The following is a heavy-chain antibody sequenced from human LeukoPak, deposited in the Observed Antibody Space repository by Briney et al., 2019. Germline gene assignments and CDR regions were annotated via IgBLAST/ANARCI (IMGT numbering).Heavy chain of an antibody. V-gene: IGHV3-23*01. CDR3: AKDRGSGSTFDY. D-gene: IGHD6-19*01. J-gene: IGHJ4*02. Sequence: GGSLRLSCAASGFTFSSYSMNWVRQAPGKGLEWVSAISGSGGSTYYADSVKGRFTISRDNSKNTLYLQMNSLRAEDTAVYYCAKDRGSGSTFDYWGQGTLVTVSS. CDR1: GFTFSSYS. CDR2: ISGSGGST.